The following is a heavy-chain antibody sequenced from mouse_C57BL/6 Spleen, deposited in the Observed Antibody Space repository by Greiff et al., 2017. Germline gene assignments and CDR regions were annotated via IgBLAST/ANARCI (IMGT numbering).Heavy chain of an antibody. Sequence: EVQGVESGGDLVKPGGSLTLSCAASGFTFSSYGMSWVRQTPDKRLEWVATISSGGSYTYYPDSVKGRFTISRDNAKNTLYLQMSSLKSEDTAMYYCARLMITTGYYFDYWGQGTTLTVSS. CDR3: ARLMITTGYYFDY. CDR1: GFTFSSYG. D-gene: IGHD2-4*01. CDR2: ISSGGSYT. V-gene: IGHV5-6*01. J-gene: IGHJ2*01.